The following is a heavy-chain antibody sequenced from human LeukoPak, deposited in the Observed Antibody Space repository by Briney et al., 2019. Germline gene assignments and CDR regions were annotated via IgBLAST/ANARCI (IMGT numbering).Heavy chain of an antibody. Sequence: GGSLRLSCVASGFSLSSYSMNWVRQAPGKGLEWVSYITGSGSSTDYAASVKGRFIISRDNAKDSLFLQMSSLRVEDTAVYYCARGVGSVAGTTDYWGQGILVTVSS. CDR1: GFSLSSYS. J-gene: IGHJ4*02. CDR2: ITGSGSST. CDR3: ARGVGSVAGTTDY. V-gene: IGHV3-48*04. D-gene: IGHD6-19*01.